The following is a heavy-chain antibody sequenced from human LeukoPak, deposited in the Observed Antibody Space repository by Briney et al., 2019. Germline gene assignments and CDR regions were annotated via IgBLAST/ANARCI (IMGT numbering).Heavy chain of an antibody. Sequence: ASVKVSCKVSGYTLTELSMHWVRQAPGKGLEWMGGFDPEDGETIHAQKFQGRVTMTEDTSTDTAYMELSSLRAEDTAVYYCAKDFRDYYDSSGYYFDYWGQGTLVTVSS. CDR1: GYTLTELS. D-gene: IGHD3-22*01. CDR3: AKDFRDYYDSSGYYFDY. J-gene: IGHJ4*02. V-gene: IGHV1-24*01. CDR2: FDPEDGET.